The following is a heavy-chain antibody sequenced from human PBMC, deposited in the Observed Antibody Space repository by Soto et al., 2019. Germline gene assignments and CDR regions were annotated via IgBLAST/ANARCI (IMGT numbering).Heavy chain of an antibody. D-gene: IGHD1-1*01. CDR2: TYYRSKWYN. J-gene: IGHJ4*02. CDR1: GDSVSSNSAA. CDR3: ATWSFYF. Sequence: PSQPISLPCAISGDSVSSNSAAWNWIRHSPSRGLEWLGRTYYRSKWYNDYAVSMRSRITINPDTTENQFSLQLNSATPEDTAVYYCATWSFYFCGQRTLRTVFS. V-gene: IGHV6-1*01.